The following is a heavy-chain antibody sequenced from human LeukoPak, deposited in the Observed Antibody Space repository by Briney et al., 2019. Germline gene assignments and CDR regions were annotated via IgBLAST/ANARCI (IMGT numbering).Heavy chain of an antibody. J-gene: IGHJ3*02. CDR2: ISYDGGVR. V-gene: IGHV3-30*18. CDR3: AKDQTAVTTYGDAFDI. Sequence: PGGSLRLSCAASGFTFSTYGLHWVRQAPGKGLEWVALISYDGGVRYYADSVKGRFTISRDNSKNTLYLQMNSLRAEDTAVYYCAKDQTAVTTYGDAFDIWGQGTMVTVSS. D-gene: IGHD4-17*01. CDR1: GFTFSTYG.